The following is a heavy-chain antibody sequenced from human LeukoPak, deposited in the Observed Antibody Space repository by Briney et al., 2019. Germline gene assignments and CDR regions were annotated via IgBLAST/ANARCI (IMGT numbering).Heavy chain of an antibody. CDR2: ISSSSIYI. Sequence: GGSLRLSCAASGFTFSIYSMNWVRQAPGKGREWVSSISSSSIYIYYADSMKGRFTISRDNAKNSLYLQMNSLRAEDTAVYYCARVPYDSSGYPITSDYWGQGTLVTVSS. V-gene: IGHV3-21*01. D-gene: IGHD3-22*01. J-gene: IGHJ4*02. CDR1: GFTFSIYS. CDR3: ARVPYDSSGYPITSDY.